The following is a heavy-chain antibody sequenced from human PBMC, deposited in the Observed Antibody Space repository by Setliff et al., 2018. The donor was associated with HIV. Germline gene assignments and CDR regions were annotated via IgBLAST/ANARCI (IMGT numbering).Heavy chain of an antibody. Sequence: TGGSLRLSCAVSGFTFEDYGMSWVRQAPGKGLEWVSGINWNGGSTGYVDSVKGRFTISRDNAKNSLYLQMNSLRAGDMALYYCVRDKWLVPDTFDIWGQGTMVTVSS. J-gene: IGHJ3*02. CDR2: INWNGGST. V-gene: IGHV3-20*04. D-gene: IGHD6-19*01. CDR1: GFTFEDYG. CDR3: VRDKWLVPDTFDI.